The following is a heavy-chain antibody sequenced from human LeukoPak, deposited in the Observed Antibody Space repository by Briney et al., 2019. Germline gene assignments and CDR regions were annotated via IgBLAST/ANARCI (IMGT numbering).Heavy chain of an antibody. J-gene: IGHJ5*02. CDR3: ARVFPSAMVRGVDVGWFDP. D-gene: IGHD3-10*01. CDR1: RGSISSYF. V-gene: IGHV4-59*01. CDR2: IYYSGST. Sequence: SETLSLTCTVSRGSISSYFWSWIRQPPGKGLEWIGYIYYSGSTNYNPSLKSRVTISVDTSKNQFSLKLSSVTAADTAVYYCARVFPSAMVRGVDVGWFDPWGQGTLVTVSS.